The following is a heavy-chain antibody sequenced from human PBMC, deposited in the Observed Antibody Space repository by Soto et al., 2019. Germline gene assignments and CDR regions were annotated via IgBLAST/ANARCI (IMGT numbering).Heavy chain of an antibody. D-gene: IGHD5-12*01. J-gene: IGHJ4*02. CDR3: ARDASTKAFEY. Sequence: QVQLVQSGAEVKKPGASVKVSCKASGYTFTSYDINWVRQATGQGLEWMGWMNPNSGNTVYAQKFQGRVTMTRNTSISTASMELSSLKSEDTAVYYSARDASTKAFEYWGQGTLVTVSS. CDR2: MNPNSGNT. V-gene: IGHV1-8*01. CDR1: GYTFTSYD.